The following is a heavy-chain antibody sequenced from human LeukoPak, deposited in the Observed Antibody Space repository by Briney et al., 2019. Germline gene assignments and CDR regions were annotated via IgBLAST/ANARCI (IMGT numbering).Heavy chain of an antibody. V-gene: IGHV1-69*13. CDR2: IIPIFGTA. D-gene: IGHD2-2*02. J-gene: IGHJ4*02. CDR1: GYTFTSSD. CDR3: ARVYCSSTSCYINYFDY. Sequence: EASVKVSCKASGYTFTSSDINWVRQAAGQGLEWMGGIIPIFGTANYAQKFQGRVTITADESTSTAYMELSSLRSEDTAVYYCARVYCSSTSCYINYFDYWGQGTLVTVSS.